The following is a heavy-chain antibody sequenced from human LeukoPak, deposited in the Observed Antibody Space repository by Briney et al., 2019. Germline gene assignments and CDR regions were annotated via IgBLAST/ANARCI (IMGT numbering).Heavy chain of an antibody. CDR1: GMSFSNYW. D-gene: IGHD3/OR15-3a*01. V-gene: IGHV3-7*01. J-gene: IGHJ3*01. CDR3: ARDRSPDSADFYFDALDV. Sequence: GGSLRLSCSASGMSFSNYWMTWVRQAPGKGLDWVANINQVGSKKNFVDSAKGRFTISRDNVKNLVFLQMDSLGAEDTAVYYCARDRSPDSADFYFDALDVWGRGTMVTVSS. CDR2: INQVGSKK.